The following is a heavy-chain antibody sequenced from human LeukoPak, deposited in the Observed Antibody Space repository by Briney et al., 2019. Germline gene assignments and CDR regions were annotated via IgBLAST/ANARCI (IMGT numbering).Heavy chain of an antibody. J-gene: IGHJ4*02. CDR2: ISSGHST. Sequence: GGSLRLSCAASGFTFSSYAMSWVRQAPGKGLEWVSLISSGHSTYYADSVKGRFTISRDNSKNTLYLQMNSLRAEDTAEYYCARSAVGTSCCTAVDYWGQGTLVTVSS. CDR1: GFTFSSYA. CDR3: ARSAVGTSCCTAVDY. D-gene: IGHD1-26*01. V-gene: IGHV3-23*01.